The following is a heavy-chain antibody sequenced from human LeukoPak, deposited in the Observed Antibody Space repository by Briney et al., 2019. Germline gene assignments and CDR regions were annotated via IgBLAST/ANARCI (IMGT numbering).Heavy chain of an antibody. CDR2: ISISSSYI. CDR3: ARGRSGYCSITSCSRPPDY. Sequence: SGGSLRLPCAASGFTFSSYSMNWVRQAPGKGLEWVSSISISSSYIYYADSVKGRFTISRDNAKNSLYLQMNSLRAEDTAVYFCARGRSGYCSITSCSRPPDYWGQGTLVTVSS. J-gene: IGHJ4*02. CDR1: GFTFSSYS. V-gene: IGHV3-21*01. D-gene: IGHD2-2*03.